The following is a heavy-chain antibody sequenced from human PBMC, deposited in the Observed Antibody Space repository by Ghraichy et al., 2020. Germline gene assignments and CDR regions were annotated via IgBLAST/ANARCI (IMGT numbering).Heavy chain of an antibody. CDR3: ASSISAAAGAY. V-gene: IGHV4-34*01. CDR2: INHSGST. D-gene: IGHD6-13*01. J-gene: IGHJ4*02. Sequence: SETLSLTCAVYGGSFSGYYWSWIRQPPGKGLEWIGEINHSGSTNYNPSLKSRVTISVDTSKNQFSLKLSSVTAADTAVYYCASSISAAAGAYWGQGTLVTVSS. CDR1: GGSFSGYY.